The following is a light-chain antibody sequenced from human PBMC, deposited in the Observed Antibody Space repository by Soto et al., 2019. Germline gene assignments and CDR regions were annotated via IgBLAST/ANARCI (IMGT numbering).Light chain of an antibody. J-gene: IGLJ1*01. CDR2: GNS. V-gene: IGLV1-40*01. CDR3: QSYDSSLSAYV. Sequence: QSVLTQPTSVSGATGERVTISCTGSSSNIGAGYDVHWYQQLPGTAPKLLIFGNSNRPSGVPDRFSGSKSGTSASLAITGLQAEDEADYYCQSYDSSLSAYVFGTGTKLTVL. CDR1: SSNIGAGYD.